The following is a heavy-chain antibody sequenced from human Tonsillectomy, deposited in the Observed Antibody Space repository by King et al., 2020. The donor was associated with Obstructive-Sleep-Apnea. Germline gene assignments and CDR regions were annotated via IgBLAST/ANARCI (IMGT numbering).Heavy chain of an antibody. V-gene: IGHV4-59*01. D-gene: IGHD3-10*01. Sequence: QLQESGPGLVKPSETLSLSCIVSGASISSYLWSWTRQPPGKGPEWIGYISYSGSTNYNPSLQSRLTISVDTSKNYFSLKLSSVTAADTAVYYCARVNKRFGELSHFDPWGQGTLVTVSS. J-gene: IGHJ5*02. CDR1: GASISSYL. CDR2: ISYSGST. CDR3: ARVNKRFGELSHFDP.